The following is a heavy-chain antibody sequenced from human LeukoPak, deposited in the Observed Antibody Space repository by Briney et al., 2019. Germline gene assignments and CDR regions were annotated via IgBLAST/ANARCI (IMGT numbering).Heavy chain of an antibody. CDR1: GYTFTVYY. V-gene: IGHV1-2*02. CDR3: ARDDDFVDY. Sequence: ASVTVSCKAFGYTFTVYYMHWVRQAPGQGLEWMGWINPNSGGTNYEQKFRGRVTMTRDTSNSTAYMDLSRLRSDDTAVYYCARDDDFVDYWGQGSLVTVSS. D-gene: IGHD1-1*01. CDR2: INPNSGGT. J-gene: IGHJ4*02.